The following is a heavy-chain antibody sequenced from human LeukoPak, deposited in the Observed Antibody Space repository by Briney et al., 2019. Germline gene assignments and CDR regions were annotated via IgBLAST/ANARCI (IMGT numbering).Heavy chain of an antibody. CDR2: IYSGGST. Sequence: GGSLRLSCAVSGFTVSNNYMSWVRQAPGKGLEWVSAIYSGGSTYYADSVKGRFTISRDNSENTVYPQMNSLRAEDTAVYYCARDGIVGATDYWGQGTLVTVSS. D-gene: IGHD1-26*01. CDR3: ARDGIVGATDY. CDR1: GFTVSNNY. V-gene: IGHV3-53*01. J-gene: IGHJ4*02.